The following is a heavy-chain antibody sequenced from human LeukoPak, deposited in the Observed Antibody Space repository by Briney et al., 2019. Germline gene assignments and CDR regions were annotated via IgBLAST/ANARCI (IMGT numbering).Heavy chain of an antibody. CDR1: GGSFSDYY. CDR3: ARQTRYGDAWASYSYYMDV. CDR2: INHSGST. Sequence: SETLSLTCAVYGGSFSDYYWSWIRQPPGKGLEWIGEINHSGSTNYNPSLKSRVTISVDTSKNQFSLKVSSVTAADTAVYYCARQTRYGDAWASYSYYMDVWGKGTTVTISS. D-gene: IGHD4-17*01. J-gene: IGHJ6*03. V-gene: IGHV4-34*01.